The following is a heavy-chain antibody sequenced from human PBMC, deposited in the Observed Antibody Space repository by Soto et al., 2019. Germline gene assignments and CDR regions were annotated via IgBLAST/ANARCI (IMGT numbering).Heavy chain of an antibody. Sequence: PXESLNISCKGSGYSFTSYWIGWVRQMPGKGLEWMGIIYPGDSDTRYSPSFQGQVTISADKSISTAYLQWSSLKASDTAMYYCARRGSLDYYGMDVWGQGTTVTVSS. J-gene: IGHJ6*02. CDR3: ARRGSLDYYGMDV. CDR2: IYPGDSDT. CDR1: GYSFTSYW. V-gene: IGHV5-51*01.